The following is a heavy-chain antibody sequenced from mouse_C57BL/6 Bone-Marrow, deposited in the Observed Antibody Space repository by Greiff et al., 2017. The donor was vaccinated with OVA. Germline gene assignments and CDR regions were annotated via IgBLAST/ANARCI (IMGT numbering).Heavy chain of an antibody. D-gene: IGHD1-1*01. CDR3: ASLYYYGGGYFDY. CDR2: INPNYGTT. CDR1: GYSFTDYN. V-gene: IGHV1-39*01. Sequence: LQESGPELVKPGASVKISCKASGYSFTDYNMNWVKQSHGKSLEWIGVINPNYGTTSYNQKFKGKATLTVDQSSSTAYMQLNSLTSEDSAVYYCASLYYYGGGYFDYWGQGTTLTVSS. J-gene: IGHJ2*01.